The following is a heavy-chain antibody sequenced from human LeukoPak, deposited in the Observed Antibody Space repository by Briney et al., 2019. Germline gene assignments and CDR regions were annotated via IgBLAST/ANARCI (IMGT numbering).Heavy chain of an antibody. V-gene: IGHV1-8*01. J-gene: IGHJ4*02. CDR3: VRVPPGTTIYAY. CDR2: MNPNNSDI. D-gene: IGHD1-14*01. CDR1: GYTFTSYH. Sequence: ASVKVSCKAFGYTFTSYHINWVRQATGQGLEWVGWMNPNNSDIGYAQKFQGRVTMTRNTSIGTAYMELSSLRSEDTAIYYCVRVPPGTTIYAYWGQGTLVTVSS.